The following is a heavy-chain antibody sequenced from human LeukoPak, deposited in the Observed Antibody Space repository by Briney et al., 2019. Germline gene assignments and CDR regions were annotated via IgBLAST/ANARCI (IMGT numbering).Heavy chain of an antibody. CDR3: ARAYYGDGA. D-gene: IGHD2-21*01. CDR1: GFTFRNYG. Sequence: GGSLRLSCVASGFTFRNYGFHWVRQAPGKGLEWVAVIWYDGGRKDYADSVQGRFTISRDDSKNTIYLQMNSLRAEDTAIYYCARAYYGDGAWGPGTLVSVSS. CDR2: IWYDGGRK. V-gene: IGHV3-33*01. J-gene: IGHJ5*01.